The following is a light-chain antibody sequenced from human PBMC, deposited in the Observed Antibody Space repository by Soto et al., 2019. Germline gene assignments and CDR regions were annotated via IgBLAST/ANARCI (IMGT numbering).Light chain of an antibody. Sequence: DIVMTQSPLSLPVTPGEPASISCRSSQSLRHSNGYNYLDWYLQKPGQSPQLLIYLGSNRASGVPDRFSGSGSGTDITLKISRVEAEDVGVYYCMQALQTTYTFGQGTKLEIK. CDR1: QSLRHSNGYNY. V-gene: IGKV2-28*01. CDR2: LGS. CDR3: MQALQTTYT. J-gene: IGKJ2*01.